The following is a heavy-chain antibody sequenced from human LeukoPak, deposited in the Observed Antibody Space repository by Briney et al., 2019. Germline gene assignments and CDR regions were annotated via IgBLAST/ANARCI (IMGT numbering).Heavy chain of an antibody. CDR3: ARLITGTHQGGWFDP. J-gene: IGHJ5*02. CDR2: VSYSGRT. Sequence: GSLRLSCAASGFTFSNYAMSWVRQPPGKGLEWIGSVSYSGRTYYSPSLKSRVTISAGTSENQFSLKLSSVTAADTAVYYCARLITGTHQGGWFDPWGQGTLVTVSS. V-gene: IGHV4-39*01. CDR1: GFTFSNYA. D-gene: IGHD1-7*01.